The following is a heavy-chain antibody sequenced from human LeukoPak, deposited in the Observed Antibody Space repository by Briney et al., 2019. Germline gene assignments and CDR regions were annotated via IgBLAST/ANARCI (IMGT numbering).Heavy chain of an antibody. J-gene: IGHJ3*02. CDR3: ARDSPYDYVWGSYRYKIGAFDI. V-gene: IGHV4-4*07. Sequence: PSETLSLTCTVSGGSIGSYYWSWIRQPAGKGLEWIGRIYTSGSTNYNPSLKSRVTMSVDTSKNQFSLKLSSVTAADTAVYYCARDSPYDYVWGSYRYKIGAFDIWGQGTMVTVSS. CDR2: IYTSGST. CDR1: GGSIGSYY. D-gene: IGHD3-16*02.